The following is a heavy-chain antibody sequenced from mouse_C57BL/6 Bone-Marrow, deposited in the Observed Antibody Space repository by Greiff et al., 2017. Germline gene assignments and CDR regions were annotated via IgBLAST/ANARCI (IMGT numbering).Heavy chain of an antibody. CDR2: IYPGSGNT. V-gene: IGHV1-76*01. CDR1: GYTFTDYY. Sequence: VQLQQSGAELVRPGASVKLSCKASGYTFTDYYINWVKQRPGQGLEWIARIYPGSGNTYYNEKFKGEATLTAEKSSSTAYMQLSSLTSEDSAVYFCARSFITTVVYFDYWGQGTTLTVSS. J-gene: IGHJ2*01. D-gene: IGHD1-1*01. CDR3: ARSFITTVVYFDY.